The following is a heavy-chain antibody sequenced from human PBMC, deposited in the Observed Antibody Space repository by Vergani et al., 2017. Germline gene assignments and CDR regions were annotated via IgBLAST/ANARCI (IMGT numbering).Heavy chain of an antibody. V-gene: IGHV1-46*03. CDR1: GYTFTNYY. Sequence: QVLLVQSGAEVKKPGASVRVSCKTSGYTFTNYYIHWVRQAPGRGLEWMGIINPSGGSTTYAQPFQGRLTMTRDTSTSTVYMDLSNLRSEDTAVYYCARPHGDILPPDPRRLDYWGQGTLVTVSS. CDR3: ARPHGDILPPDPRRLDY. J-gene: IGHJ4*02. CDR2: INPSGGST.